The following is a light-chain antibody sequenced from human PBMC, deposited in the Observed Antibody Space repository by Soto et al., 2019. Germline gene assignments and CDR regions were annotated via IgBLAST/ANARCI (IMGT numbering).Light chain of an antibody. CDR2: GAS. Sequence: EIVLTQSPGTLYLSPGERATLSCRASQSVSSSYLAWYQQKPGQAPRLLIYGASSRATGIPDRFSGSGSGTDFTLTISRLEPEDFSVYYCQQYGSSPPETFGQGTKLEIK. J-gene: IGKJ2*01. V-gene: IGKV3-20*01. CDR1: QSVSSSY. CDR3: QQYGSSPPET.